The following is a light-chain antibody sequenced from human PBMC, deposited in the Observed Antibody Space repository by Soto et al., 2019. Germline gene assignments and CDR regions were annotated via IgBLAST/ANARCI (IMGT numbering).Light chain of an antibody. V-gene: IGKV3-20*01. CDR3: QQYGTSRT. CDR2: GAS. Sequence: ETVLTQSPGTLSLSPGERATLSCRASQDVSSSYLAWHQQKPGQPPRLLIYGASNRATGIPDRFSGSGSGTHFTLTISRLEPEDFAVYYCQQYGTSRTFGQGTKVEIK. CDR1: QDVSSSY. J-gene: IGKJ1*01.